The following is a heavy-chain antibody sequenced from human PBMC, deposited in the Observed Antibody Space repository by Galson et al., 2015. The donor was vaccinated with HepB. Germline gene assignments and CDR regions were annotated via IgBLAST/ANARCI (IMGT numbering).Heavy chain of an antibody. CDR3: ARGSGSSTNWFDP. J-gene: IGHJ5*02. D-gene: IGHD3-10*01. V-gene: IGHV3-7*01. Sequence: SLRLSCAASGFTFSTSWMSWVRQAPGKGLEWVANIKQDGSEKYYVDSVKGRFTVSRDNAKNSLYLQMNSLRAEDTAVYYCARGSGSSTNWFDPWGQGTLVTVSS. CDR1: GFTFSTSW. CDR2: IKQDGSEK.